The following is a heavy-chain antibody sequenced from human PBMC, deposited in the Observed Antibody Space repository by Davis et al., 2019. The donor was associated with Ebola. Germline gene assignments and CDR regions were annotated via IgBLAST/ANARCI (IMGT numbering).Heavy chain of an antibody. CDR3: ARGRWLKRNWYFDL. J-gene: IGHJ2*01. D-gene: IGHD5-24*01. CDR2: ISYDGSNK. Sequence: GGSLRLSCAASGFTFSSYAMHWVRQAPGKGLEWVAVISYDGSNKYYADSVKGRFTISRDNSKNTLYLQMNSLRDEDTAVYYCARGRWLKRNWYFDLWGRGTLVTVSS. CDR1: GFTFSSYA. V-gene: IGHV3-30-3*01.